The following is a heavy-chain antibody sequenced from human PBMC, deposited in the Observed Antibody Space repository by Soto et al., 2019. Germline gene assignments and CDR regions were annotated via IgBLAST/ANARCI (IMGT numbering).Heavy chain of an antibody. J-gene: IGHJ4*02. CDR3: AKDPSHFDY. CDR2: ISGSGGST. Sequence: PGGSLRLSCAASGFTFSSYAMSWVRQAPGKGLGWVSAISGSGGSTYYADSVKGRFTISXXXXXXTXYXQXXSLRAEDTAVYYCAKDPSHFDYWGQGTLVTVSS. CDR1: GFTFSSYA. V-gene: IGHV3-23*01.